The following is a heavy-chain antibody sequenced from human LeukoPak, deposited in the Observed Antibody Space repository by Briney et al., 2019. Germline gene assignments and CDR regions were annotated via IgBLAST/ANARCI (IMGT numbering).Heavy chain of an antibody. V-gene: IGHV4-59*08. CDR1: GGSISPYY. CDR2: IYYTGSGST. CDR3: ARHAVYAGSGWSFDY. D-gene: IGHD6-19*01. J-gene: IGHJ4*02. Sequence: PSETLSLTCTVSGGSISPYYWSWIRQPPGKGLEWIGYIYYTGSGSTNHSPSLKSRVTISVDTSKNQFSLNLSSVTAADTAVYYCARHAVYAGSGWSFDYWGQGTLVTVSS.